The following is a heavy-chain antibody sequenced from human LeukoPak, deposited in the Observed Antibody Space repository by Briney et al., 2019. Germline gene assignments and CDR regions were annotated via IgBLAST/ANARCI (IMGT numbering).Heavy chain of an antibody. CDR1: GFSFNNYE. CDR2: ISSNGYTI. CDR3: ARGWDNSGYYCDF. J-gene: IGHJ4*02. D-gene: IGHD6-19*01. V-gene: IGHV3-48*03. Sequence: GGSLRLSCAASGFSFNNYEMNWVRQAPGKGLEWVSYISSNGYTIYYADSVKGRFSISRDNAKNSLFLQMNSLRVEDTAVYFWARGWDNSGYYCDFWGQGTLVTVSS.